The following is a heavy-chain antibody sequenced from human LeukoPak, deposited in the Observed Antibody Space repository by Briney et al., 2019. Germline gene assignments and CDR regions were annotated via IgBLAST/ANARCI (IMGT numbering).Heavy chain of an antibody. CDR3: ARHAKAYGSSCDY. CDR1: GYSFTTYW. Sequence: GESLRISCKGSGYSFTTYWISWVRQMPGKGLEWMGRIDPSDSYTNYSPSFQGHVTISADKSFSTAHLLWTSLKASDTAMYYCARHAKAYGSSCDYWGQGTLVTVSS. D-gene: IGHD6-13*01. CDR2: IDPSDSYT. V-gene: IGHV5-10-1*01. J-gene: IGHJ4*02.